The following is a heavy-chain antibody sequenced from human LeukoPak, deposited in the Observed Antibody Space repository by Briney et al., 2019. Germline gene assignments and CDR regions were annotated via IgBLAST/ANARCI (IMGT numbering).Heavy chain of an antibody. CDR2: IHPSGTF. J-gene: IGHJ5*02. V-gene: IGHV4-34*01. CDR3: ARGRDRSKAGDL. CDR1: GGSCDDYY. Sequence: SETLSLTCAVHGGSCDDYYCSWIRQPPGKGLEWIGEIHPSGTFYYNSSLMSRVTISIDTSKSQFSLRLTSVTAADTAFYYCARGRDRSKAGDLWGQGSLVTVSS. D-gene: IGHD5-24*01.